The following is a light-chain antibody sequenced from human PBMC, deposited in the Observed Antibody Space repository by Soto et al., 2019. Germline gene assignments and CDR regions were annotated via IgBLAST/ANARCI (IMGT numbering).Light chain of an antibody. V-gene: IGLV2-14*03. Sequence: QSALTQPASVSGSPGQSITISCTGTSSDVGGYNYVSWYQRHPGKAPKLMIYHVSNRPSGVSNRFSGSKSGNTASLTISGLQAEDEADYYCSSYASSSTLYVFGAGTKLTVL. CDR1: SSDVGGYNY. J-gene: IGLJ1*01. CDR2: HVS. CDR3: SSYASSSTLYV.